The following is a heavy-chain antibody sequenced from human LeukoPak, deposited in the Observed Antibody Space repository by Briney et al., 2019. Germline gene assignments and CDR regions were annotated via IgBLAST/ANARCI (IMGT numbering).Heavy chain of an antibody. J-gene: IGHJ6*02. CDR2: INHSGST. D-gene: IGHD3-10*01. CDR3: ARGRAMVRGVIPLRYYGMDV. Sequence: PSETLSLTCAVYGGSFSGCYWSWIRQPPGKGLEWIGEINHSGSTNYNPSLKSRVTISVDTSKNQFSLKLSSVTAADTAVYYCARGRAMVRGVIPLRYYGMDVWGQGTTVTVSS. CDR1: GGSFSGCY. V-gene: IGHV4-34*01.